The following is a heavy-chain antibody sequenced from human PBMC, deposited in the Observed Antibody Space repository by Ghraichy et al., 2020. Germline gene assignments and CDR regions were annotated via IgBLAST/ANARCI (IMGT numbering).Heavy chain of an antibody. CDR3: ARGGILYSGYETVSARYYYYGMDV. CDR2: TYYRSKWYN. Sequence: SQTLSLTCAISGDSVSSNSAARNWIRQSPSRGLEWLGRTYYRSKWYNDYAVSVKSRITINPDTSKNQFSLQLNSVTPEDTAVYYCARGGILYSGYETVSARYYYYGMDVWGQGTTVTVSS. CDR1: GDSVSSNSAA. J-gene: IGHJ6*02. D-gene: IGHD5-12*01. V-gene: IGHV6-1*01.